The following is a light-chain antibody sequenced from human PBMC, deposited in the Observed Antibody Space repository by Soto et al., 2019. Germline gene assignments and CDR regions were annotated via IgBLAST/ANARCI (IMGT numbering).Light chain of an antibody. CDR3: QQYGSSVWT. Sequence: EIVLTQSPGTLSLSPGESATLSCRASLRITNNYLAWYQQKPGQAPRLLLYDASNRATGIPDRFSGSGSGTDFSLTISRLEPEDFAVYYCQQYGSSVWTFDQGTKVEIK. CDR2: DAS. V-gene: IGKV3-20*01. CDR1: LRITNNY. J-gene: IGKJ1*01.